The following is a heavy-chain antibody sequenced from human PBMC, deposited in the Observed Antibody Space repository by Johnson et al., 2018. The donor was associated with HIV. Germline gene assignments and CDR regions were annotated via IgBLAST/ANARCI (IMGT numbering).Heavy chain of an antibody. Sequence: VQLVESGGGVVQPGRSLRLSCAASGFTFSSYGMHWVRQAPGKGLEWVAVISYDGSNKYYADSVKGRFTISRDNSKNTLYLQMNSLRPQDTAVYYCARTRQGAFDIWGQGTMVTVSS. CDR3: ARTRQGAFDI. J-gene: IGHJ3*02. CDR2: ISYDGSNK. CDR1: GFTFSSYG. V-gene: IGHV3-30*03.